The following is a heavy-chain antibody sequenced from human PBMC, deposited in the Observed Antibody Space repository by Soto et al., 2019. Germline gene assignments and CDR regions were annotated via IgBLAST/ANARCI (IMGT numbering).Heavy chain of an antibody. CDR2: IYWNDDK. D-gene: IGHD3-3*01. V-gene: IGHV2-5*01. CDR3: AHSTIFGVAHKEYYFDY. J-gene: IGHJ4*02. Sequence: SGPTLVNPTQTLTLTCTFSGFSLSTSGVGVGWIRQPPGKALEWLALIYWNDDKRYSPSLKSRLTITKDTSKNQVVLTMTNMDPVDTAIYYCAHSTIFGVAHKEYYFDYWGQGTLVTVSS. CDR1: GFSLSTSGVG.